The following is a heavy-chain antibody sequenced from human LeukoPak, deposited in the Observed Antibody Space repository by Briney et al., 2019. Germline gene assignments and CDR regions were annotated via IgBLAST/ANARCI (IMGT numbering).Heavy chain of an antibody. V-gene: IGHV3-30*02. CDR2: IRSDGSIE. CDR3: TKDQPEAYFDY. D-gene: IGHD1-14*01. J-gene: IGHJ4*02. Sequence: GGSLRLSCAASGFSFSSYGVHWVRQAPGKGLEWVAFIRSDGSIESYADSVKGRFTISRDNAKDTLYLQMNSLRPEDAALYYCTKDQPEAYFDYWGQGTLVTVSS. CDR1: GFSFSSYG.